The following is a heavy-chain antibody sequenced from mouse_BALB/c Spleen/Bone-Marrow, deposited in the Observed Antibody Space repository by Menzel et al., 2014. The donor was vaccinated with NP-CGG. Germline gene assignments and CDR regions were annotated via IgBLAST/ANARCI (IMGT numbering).Heavy chain of an antibody. CDR1: GFTFSNYG. CDR2: INVNGDTT. Sequence: DVMLVESGGGLVQPGGSLKLSCAASGFTFSNYGMPWVRQTPDKRLEMIATINVNGDTTYHPDSVKGRFTISRDNVKNTLYLQMSSLKSEDTAMYYCARGYDYSSWFAYWGQGTLVTVSA. V-gene: IGHV5-6-3*01. D-gene: IGHD2-4*01. CDR3: ARGYDYSSWFAY. J-gene: IGHJ3*01.